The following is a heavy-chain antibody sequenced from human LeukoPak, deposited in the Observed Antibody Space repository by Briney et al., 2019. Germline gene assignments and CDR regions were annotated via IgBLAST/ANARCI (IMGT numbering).Heavy chain of an antibody. J-gene: IGHJ4*02. CDR2: IYTSGST. D-gene: IGHD5-12*01. CDR1: GGSISSYS. Sequence: PSETLSLTCTVSGGSISSYSWSWIRQPPGKGLEWIGRIYTSGSTNYNPSLKSRVTMSVDTSKNQFSLKLSSVTAADTAVYYCARSPGSYSGYDWHFDYWGQGTLVTVSS. CDR3: ARSPGSYSGYDWHFDY. V-gene: IGHV4-4*07.